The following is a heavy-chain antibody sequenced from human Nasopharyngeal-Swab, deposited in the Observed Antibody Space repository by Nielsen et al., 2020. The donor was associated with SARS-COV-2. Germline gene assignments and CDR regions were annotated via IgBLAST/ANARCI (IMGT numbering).Heavy chain of an antibody. J-gene: IGHJ4*02. CDR3: TTLHRTGWF. CDR1: GVVFSSVR. CDR2: IKRKADGGTV. V-gene: IGHV3-15*01. D-gene: IGHD6-19*01. Sequence: GGALRLYWAAAGVVFSSVRRSWVRQAPGKGLEWVGRIKRKADGGTVEYATAVRGRFSISRDDSRNTLLLQMNRLKTEDTAVYYCTTLHRTGWFWGQGTLVTVSS.